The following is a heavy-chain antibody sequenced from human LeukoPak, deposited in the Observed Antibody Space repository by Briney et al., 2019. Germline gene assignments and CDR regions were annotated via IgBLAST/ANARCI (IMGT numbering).Heavy chain of an antibody. D-gene: IGHD4-17*01. V-gene: IGHV1-18*01. J-gene: IGHJ4*02. CDR1: GYTFHNYT. Sequence: ASVKVSCKASGYTFHNYTINWVRQAPGRGLEWIGWVSTYNHNTKYVQKFHDRVTMTADTSTSTAHMELRSLTSDDTAVYYCARAWDYGDRGEIGSWGQGTLVSVSS. CDR3: ARAWDYGDRGEIGS. CDR2: VSTYNHNT.